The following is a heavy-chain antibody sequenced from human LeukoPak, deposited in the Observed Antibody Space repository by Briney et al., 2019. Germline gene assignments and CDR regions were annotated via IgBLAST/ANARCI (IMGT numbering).Heavy chain of an antibody. V-gene: IGHV4-59*01. J-gene: IGHJ5*02. Sequence: SETLSLTCTVSGGSISSSYYWSWIRQPPGKGLEWIGYIYYSGSTNYNPSLKSRVTISVDTSKNQFSLKLSSVTAADTAVYYCARGAGVTMVRGVVRSNWFDPWGQGTLVTVSS. CDR2: IYYSGST. CDR3: ARGAGVTMVRGVVRSNWFDP. CDR1: GGSISSSYY. D-gene: IGHD3-10*01.